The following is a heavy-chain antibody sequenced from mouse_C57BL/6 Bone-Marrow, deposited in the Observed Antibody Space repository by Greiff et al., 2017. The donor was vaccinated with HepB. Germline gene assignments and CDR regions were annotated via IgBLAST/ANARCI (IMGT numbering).Heavy chain of an antibody. CDR2: IYPGNSDT. J-gene: IGHJ4*01. CDR1: GYTFTSYW. Sequence: VQLQQSGTVLARPGASVKMSCKTSGYTFTSYWMHWVKQRPGQGLEWIGAIYPGNSDTSYNQKFKGKAKLTAVTSASTAYMALSSLTNEDSAVYYCTRSRLRDPYYAMDYWGQGTSVTVSS. D-gene: IGHD1-1*01. V-gene: IGHV1-5*01. CDR3: TRSRLRDPYYAMDY.